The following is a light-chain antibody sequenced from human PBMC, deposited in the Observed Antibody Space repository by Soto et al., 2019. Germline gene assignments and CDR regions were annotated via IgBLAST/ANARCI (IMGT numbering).Light chain of an antibody. Sequence: EIVMTQSPATLSVSPGERATLSCRASQTVIRNLAWYQQKPGQTPRLLIFGASTRATGIPARFSGSGSGTEFTLTISSLQPEDFAVYYCQQYALFGQGTKVDIK. V-gene: IGKV3-15*01. CDR3: QQYAL. CDR1: QTVIRN. CDR2: GAS. J-gene: IGKJ1*01.